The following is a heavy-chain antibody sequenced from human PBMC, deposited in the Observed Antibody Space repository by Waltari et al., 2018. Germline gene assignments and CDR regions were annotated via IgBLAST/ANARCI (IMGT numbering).Heavy chain of an antibody. J-gene: IGHJ3*02. CDR3: ARDRRRYCGGDCPDAFDI. V-gene: IGHV1-69*12. D-gene: IGHD2-21*01. CDR2: IIPSFGTA. Sequence: QVQLVQSGAEVKKPGSSVKVSCKASGGTFSSYAISWVRQAPGQGLEWMGGIIPSFGTANYAQKFQGRVTITADESTSTAYMELSSLRSEDTAVYYCARDRRRYCGGDCPDAFDIWGQGTMVTVSS. CDR1: GGTFSSYA.